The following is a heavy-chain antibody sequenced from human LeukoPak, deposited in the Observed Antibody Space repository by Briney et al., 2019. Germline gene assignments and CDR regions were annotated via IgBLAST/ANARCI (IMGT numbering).Heavy chain of an antibody. CDR3: ARGAVLLWFGEFDY. CDR2: IYYSGST. D-gene: IGHD3-10*01. CDR1: GGSISSYY. V-gene: IGHV4-59*01. J-gene: IGHJ4*02. Sequence: PSETLSLTCTVSGGSISSYYWSWIRQPPGKGLEWIGYIYYSGSTNYNPSLKSRVTISVDTSKNQLSLKLSSVTAADTAVYYCARGAVLLWFGEFDYWGQGTLVTVSS.